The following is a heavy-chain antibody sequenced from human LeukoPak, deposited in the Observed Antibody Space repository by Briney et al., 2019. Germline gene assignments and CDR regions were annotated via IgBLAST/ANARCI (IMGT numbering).Heavy chain of an antibody. D-gene: IGHD3-9*01. CDR2: IYYYSGSA. V-gene: IGHV4-61*01. J-gene: IGHJ6*02. Sequence: SETLSLTCTASGASVNSGNYYWSWIRQPPGKGLEWIGYIYYYSGSADYNPSLKSRVTISVDTSKNQFSLMLASVTAADTAVYYCAREPTYYDILTEENYYYGMDVWGQGTTVTVSS. CDR3: AREPTYYDILTEENYYYGMDV. CDR1: GASVNSGNYY.